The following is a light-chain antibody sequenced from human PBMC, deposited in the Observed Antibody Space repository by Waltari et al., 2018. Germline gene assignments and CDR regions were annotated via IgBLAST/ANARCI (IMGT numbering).Light chain of an antibody. J-gene: IGKJ3*01. V-gene: IGKV4-1*01. CDR1: QSLLFNSNNKNY. Sequence: DIVMTQSPDYLAVSLGERATLNCKSTQSLLFNSNNKNYLAWYQQRSGQPPKLLMSWATTRESGVPDRFSGSGSGTDFTRTISSLQAEDVAVYHCQQYYSTPLTFGPGTKVEI. CDR2: WAT. CDR3: QQYYSTPLT.